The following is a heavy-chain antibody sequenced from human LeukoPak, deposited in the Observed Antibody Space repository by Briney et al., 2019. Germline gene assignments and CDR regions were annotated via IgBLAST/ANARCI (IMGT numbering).Heavy chain of an antibody. V-gene: IGHV1-2*02. Sequence: GASVKVSCKASGYTFTGYYIHWVRQAPGQGLEWMGWINSNSGATNYAQKLQGRVTMTRDTSITTAYMELSWLTSDDTAIFYCARGYTSSYDYWGQGTLVTVSS. D-gene: IGHD6-13*01. J-gene: IGHJ4*02. CDR1: GYTFTGYY. CDR2: INSNSGAT. CDR3: ARGYTSSYDY.